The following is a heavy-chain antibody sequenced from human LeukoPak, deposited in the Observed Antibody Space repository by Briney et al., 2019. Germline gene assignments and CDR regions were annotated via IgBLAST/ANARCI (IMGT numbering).Heavy chain of an antibody. CDR3: ARDLLPRYKGAFDI. J-gene: IGHJ3*02. V-gene: IGHV3-21*01. D-gene: IGHD5-24*01. CDR2: ISSSSSYI. Sequence: PGGSLRLSCAASGFSFSSYSMNWVRLAPRNGQEWVSSISSSSSYIYYADSVKGRFTISRDNAKNSLYLQMNSLRAEDTAVYYCARDLLPRYKGAFDIWGQGTMVTVSS. CDR1: GFSFSSYS.